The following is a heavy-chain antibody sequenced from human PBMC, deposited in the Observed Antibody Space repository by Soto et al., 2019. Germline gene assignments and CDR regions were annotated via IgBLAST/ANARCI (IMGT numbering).Heavy chain of an antibody. CDR1: GGSVNSHA. V-gene: IGHV1-69*01. CDR3: ARSRSVAEFKDYGCNYQGFDI. Sequence: QVQLEQSGAEVKKAGSSVKVSCKAFGGSVNSHAISWVRQAPGQGLEWMGGIIPMFGTPTYAQRFQAGVTIRADESTSTVSLDLSSLRSEDTAMYYCARSRSVAEFKDYGCNYQGFDIWCQGTMVTVSS. D-gene: IGHD4-17*01. CDR2: IIPMFGTP. J-gene: IGHJ3*02.